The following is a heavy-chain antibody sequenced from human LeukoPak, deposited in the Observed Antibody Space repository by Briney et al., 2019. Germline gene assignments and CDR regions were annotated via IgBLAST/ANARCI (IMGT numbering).Heavy chain of an antibody. CDR1: GFTFDDYA. J-gene: IGHJ5*02. Sequence: TGGSLRLSCAASGFTFDDYAMHWVRQAPGKGLEWVSGISWNSGSIGYADSVKGRFTISRDNAKNSLYLQMNSLRAEDTALYYCARASLGENGANWFDPWGQGTLVTVSS. CDR3: ARASLGENGANWFDP. CDR2: ISWNSGSI. V-gene: IGHV3-9*01. D-gene: IGHD3-16*01.